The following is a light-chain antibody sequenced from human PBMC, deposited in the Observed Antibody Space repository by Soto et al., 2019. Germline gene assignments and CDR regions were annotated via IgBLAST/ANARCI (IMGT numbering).Light chain of an antibody. CDR3: LQATQFPWT. CDR1: RSLVHSDGNTY. V-gene: IGKV2-24*01. CDR2: KIS. J-gene: IGKJ1*01. Sequence: SPVTLGQPAAISCRSSRSLVHSDGNTYLSWLQQRPGQAPRLLLYKISNRVSGVPDRFRGSGAGTDFTLTISRVEVEDVGVYYCLQATQFPWTFGQGTKVDI.